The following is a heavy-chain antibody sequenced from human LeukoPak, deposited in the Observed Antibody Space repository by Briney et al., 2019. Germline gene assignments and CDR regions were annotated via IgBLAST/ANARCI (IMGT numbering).Heavy chain of an antibody. Sequence: GRSLRLSCAASGFTFSSYGMHWVRQAPGKGLEWVAVISYDGSNKYYADSVKGRFTISRDNSKNTLYLQMSSLRAEDTAVYYCAKDSSSGLFYFDYWGQGTLVTVSS. D-gene: IGHD3-22*01. V-gene: IGHV3-30*18. CDR1: GFTFSSYG. CDR3: AKDSSSGLFYFDY. CDR2: ISYDGSNK. J-gene: IGHJ4*02.